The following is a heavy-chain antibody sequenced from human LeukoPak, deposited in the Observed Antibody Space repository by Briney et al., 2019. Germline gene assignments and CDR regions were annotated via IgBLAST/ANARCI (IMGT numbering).Heavy chain of an antibody. V-gene: IGHV4-30-4*01. J-gene: IGHJ6*02. CDR3: ARDRTNPYYYYGVDV. CDR1: GGSISSGDYY. Sequence: SQTLSLTCTVSGGSISSGDYYWSWIRQPPGKGLEWIGYIYYSGSTYYNPSLKSRVTISVDTSKNQFSLKLSSVTAADTAVYYCARDRTNPYYYYGVDVWGQGTTVTVSS. CDR2: IYYSGST. D-gene: IGHD1-7*01.